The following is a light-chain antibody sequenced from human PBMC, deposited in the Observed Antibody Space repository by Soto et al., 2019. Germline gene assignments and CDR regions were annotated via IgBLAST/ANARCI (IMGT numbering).Light chain of an antibody. V-gene: IGKV3-15*01. CDR1: QSVSSY. Sequence: EIVFTQSPSTVSLSPGERATLSCRASQSVSSYLAWYQQKPGQAPRLLIYGASTRATGIPARFSGSGSGTEFTLTISSLQSEDFAVYYCQQYNNWPRTFGQGTKVDIK. CDR3: QQYNNWPRT. CDR2: GAS. J-gene: IGKJ1*01.